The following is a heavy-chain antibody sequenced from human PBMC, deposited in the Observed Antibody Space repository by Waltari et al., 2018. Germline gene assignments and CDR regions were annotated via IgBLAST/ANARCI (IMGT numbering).Heavy chain of an antibody. CDR3: AKEADAAVAGYAEYFQD. CDR1: GGTFRSYA. J-gene: IGHJ1*01. D-gene: IGHD6-19*01. CDR2: IIPIFGTA. Sequence: QVQLVQSGAEVKKPGSSVKVSCKASGGTFRSYAISWVRQAPGQGLEWMGGIIPIFGTANYAQKFQGRVTITTDESTSTAYIELSSLRSEDTAVYYCAKEADAAVAGYAEYFQDWGQGTRITVSS. V-gene: IGHV1-69*01.